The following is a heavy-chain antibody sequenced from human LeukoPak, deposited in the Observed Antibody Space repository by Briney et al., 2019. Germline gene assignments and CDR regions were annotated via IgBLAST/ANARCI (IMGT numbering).Heavy chain of an antibody. CDR3: ARDRLGLSSPGFYYYGLDV. Sequence: GGSLRLSCAVSGFTVSSNFLNWVRQAPGKGLEWVSVLYSGGTTFYADSVKGRFTISRDNSKNTLYLQMNSLRLDDTDVYYCARDRLGLSSPGFYYYGLDVWGQGTTVTVSS. J-gene: IGHJ6*01. CDR1: GFTVSSNF. D-gene: IGHD6-13*01. CDR2: LYSGGTT. V-gene: IGHV3-53*05.